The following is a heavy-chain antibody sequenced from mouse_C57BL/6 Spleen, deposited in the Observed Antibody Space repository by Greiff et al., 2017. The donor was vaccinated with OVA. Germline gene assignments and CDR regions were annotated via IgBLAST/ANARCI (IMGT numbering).Heavy chain of an antibody. CDR2: ISSGGSYT. J-gene: IGHJ4*01. CDR3: AKAPNYGSSPYYAMDY. D-gene: IGHD1-1*01. Sequence: EVKLEESGGDLVKPGGSLKLSCAASGFTFSSYCMSWVRQTPDKRLEWVATISSGGSYTYYPDSVKGRFTISRDNAKNTLYLQMSSLKSEDTAMYYCAKAPNYGSSPYYAMDYWGQGTSVTVSS. V-gene: IGHV5-6*02. CDR1: GFTFSSYC.